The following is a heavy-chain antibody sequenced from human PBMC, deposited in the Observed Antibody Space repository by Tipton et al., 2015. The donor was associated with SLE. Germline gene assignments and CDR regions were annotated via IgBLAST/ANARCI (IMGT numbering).Heavy chain of an antibody. CDR2: VHYSGDT. Sequence: TLSLTCTVSAGSISDDTYYWGWIRQPPGKGLEWIGTVHYSGDTYYNPSLKSRATISVDTSKNQFSLKLSSVTAADTAVYYCASQQWLVRFDYWGQGALVTVSS. V-gene: IGHV4-39*07. CDR1: AGSISDDTYY. CDR3: ASQQWLVRFDY. J-gene: IGHJ4*02. D-gene: IGHD6-19*01.